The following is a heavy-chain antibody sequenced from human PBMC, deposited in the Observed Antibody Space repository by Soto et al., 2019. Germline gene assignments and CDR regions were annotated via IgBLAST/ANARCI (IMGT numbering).Heavy chain of an antibody. CDR1: GYTFTSYH. CDR3: ARDQELAIFGVVIYYCYYGMDV. V-gene: IGHV1-46*01. Sequence: ASVKRSCKASGYTFTSYHMHWVRQAHGQGLEWMGIINPSGGSTSYAQKFQGRVTMTRDTSTSTVYMELSSLRSEDTAVYYCARDQELAIFGVVIYYCYYGMDVWGQGTTVTVSS. D-gene: IGHD3-3*01. CDR2: INPSGGST. J-gene: IGHJ6*02.